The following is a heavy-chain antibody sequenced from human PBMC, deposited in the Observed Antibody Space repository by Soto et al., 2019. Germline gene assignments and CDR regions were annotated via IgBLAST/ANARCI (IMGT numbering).Heavy chain of an antibody. D-gene: IGHD5-12*01. J-gene: IGHJ3*02. Sequence: ASETLSLTCTVSGGSISSYYWSWIRQPPGKGLEWIGYIYYSGSTNYNPSLKSRVTISVDTSKNQFSLKLSSVTAADTAVYYCASCGYAYDAFDIWGQGTMVTVSS. CDR3: ASCGYAYDAFDI. CDR1: GGSISSYY. CDR2: IYYSGST. V-gene: IGHV4-59*08.